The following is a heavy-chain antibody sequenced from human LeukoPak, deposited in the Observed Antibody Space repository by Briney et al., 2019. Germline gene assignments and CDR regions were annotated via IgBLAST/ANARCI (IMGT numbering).Heavy chain of an antibody. V-gene: IGHV3-53*01. J-gene: IGHJ6*02. Sequence: GGSLRLSCAASGFTVSSNYMSWVRQAPGKGLEWVSVIYSGGSTYYADSVKGRFTISRDNSKNTMYLQMNSLRAEDTALYYCARIGCTGGNCRPYYYYGMDVWGQGTTVTVSS. D-gene: IGHD2-15*01. CDR1: GFTVSSNY. CDR2: IYSGGST. CDR3: ARIGCTGGNCRPYYYYGMDV.